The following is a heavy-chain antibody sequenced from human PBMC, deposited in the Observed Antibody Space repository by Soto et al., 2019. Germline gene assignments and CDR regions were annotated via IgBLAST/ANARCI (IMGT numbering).Heavy chain of an antibody. CDR2: IYFSGST. CDR3: ARGGGGYDFAY. Sequence: PSETLSLTCTVSGDSPTNYYWTWIRQSPRKGLEWIGFIYFSGSTNYSPSLRSRVTISEDTSKNQFSLRLTSVTAADTAVYYCARGGGGYDFAYWGQGIPVTVSS. J-gene: IGHJ4*02. CDR1: GDSPTNYY. D-gene: IGHD5-12*01. V-gene: IGHV4-59*01.